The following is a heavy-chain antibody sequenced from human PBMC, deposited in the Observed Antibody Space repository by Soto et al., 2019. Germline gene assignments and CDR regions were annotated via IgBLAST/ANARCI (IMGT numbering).Heavy chain of an antibody. D-gene: IGHD4-17*01. J-gene: IGHJ4*02. CDR3: ARGATVTKYDY. CDR2: GSYSGTT. V-gene: IGHV4-61*01. Sequence: SETLSLTCTVSGVSVSSGSFYWAWIRQPPGKGLEWIGFGSYSGTTNYKPSLKSRVSISVDTSRSQISLKVSSLTAADTAIYYCARGATVTKYDYWGQGTLVTVSS. CDR1: GVSVSSGSFY.